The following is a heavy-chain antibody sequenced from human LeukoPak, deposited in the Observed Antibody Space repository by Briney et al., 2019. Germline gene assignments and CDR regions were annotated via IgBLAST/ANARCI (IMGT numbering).Heavy chain of an antibody. Sequence: GGSLRLSCVASGFSLSGYWMYWVRQAPGKGLIYISRNNGDGSTTNYADVVKGRFTMSRDNVKNTLYLQMNSLRVEDTAVYYCARDPRNVGLAPWGQGTLVTVSS. D-gene: IGHD2-15*01. V-gene: IGHV3-74*01. CDR1: GFSLSGYW. CDR3: ARDPRNVGLAP. J-gene: IGHJ5*02. CDR2: NNGDGSTT.